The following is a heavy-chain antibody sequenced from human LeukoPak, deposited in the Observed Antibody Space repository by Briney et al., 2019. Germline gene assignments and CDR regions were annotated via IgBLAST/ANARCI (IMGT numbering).Heavy chain of an antibody. CDR3: VREGRAAPFDY. Sequence: SETLSLTCTVSGDSISSSRHSWSWIRQPPGKGLEWIGYIYHTGSTNYNPSLKSRLTMSVDTSKNQFSLRLSSVTAADTAVYYCVREGRAAPFDYWGQGTLVTVSS. CDR1: GDSISSSRHS. J-gene: IGHJ4*02. D-gene: IGHD6-25*01. V-gene: IGHV4-61*01. CDR2: IYHTGST.